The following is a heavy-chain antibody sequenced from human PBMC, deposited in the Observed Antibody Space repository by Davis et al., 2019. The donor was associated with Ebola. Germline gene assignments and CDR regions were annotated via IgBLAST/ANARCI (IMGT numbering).Heavy chain of an antibody. CDR2: INPSIGNT. J-gene: IGHJ4*02. D-gene: IGHD3-10*01. Sequence: ASVKVSCKTSGYTFTEYLFHWVRQAPGQGLEWMGLINPSIGNTSLAQRFQGRVTLTRDTSTTSVHMDLRSLKSEDTAIYYCASGEFAELWGQGTLITVSS. V-gene: IGHV1-46*01. CDR3: ASGEFAEL. CDR1: GYTFTEYL.